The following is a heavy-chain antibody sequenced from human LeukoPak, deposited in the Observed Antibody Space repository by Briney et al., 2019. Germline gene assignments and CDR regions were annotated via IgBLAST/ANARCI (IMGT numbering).Heavy chain of an antibody. D-gene: IGHD1-1*01. CDR3: ARDDNALDAFDI. Sequence: GASVKVSCKASGYTFTSYGISWVRQAPGQGLEWMGWISAYNGNTNYAQKLQGRVTMTTDTSTSTAYMELSRLRSDDTAVYYCARDDNALDAFDIWGQGTMVTVSS. CDR2: ISAYNGNT. V-gene: IGHV1-18*01. J-gene: IGHJ3*02. CDR1: GYTFTSYG.